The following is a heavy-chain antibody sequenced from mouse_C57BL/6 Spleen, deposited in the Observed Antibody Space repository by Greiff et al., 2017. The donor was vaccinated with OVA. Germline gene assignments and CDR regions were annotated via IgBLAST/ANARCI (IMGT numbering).Heavy chain of an antibody. J-gene: IGHJ2*01. D-gene: IGHD4-1*01. V-gene: IGHV1-81*01. CDR2: IYPRSGNT. CDR1: GYTFTSYG. Sequence: QVQLKQSGAELARPGASVKLSCKASGYTFTSYGISWVKQRTGQGLEWIGEIYPRSGNTYYNEKFKGKATLTADKSSSTAYMELRSLTSEDYAVYFCATNGKTGTDVDYWGQGTTLTVSS. CDR3: ATNGKTGTDVDY.